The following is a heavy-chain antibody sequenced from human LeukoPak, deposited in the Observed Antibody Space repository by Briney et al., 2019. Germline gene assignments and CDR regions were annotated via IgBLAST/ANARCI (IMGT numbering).Heavy chain of an antibody. V-gene: IGHV4-39*01. CDR1: GGSISTSSYY. Sequence: SETLSLTCTVSGGSISTSSYYWGWIRQPPGKGLEWIGTIYYSGSTYYNPSIKSRVTISVDTSKNQFSLKLSSVTAADTAVYYCARRPAYYSESSGYVSYYFDYWGQGTLVTVSS. CDR3: ARRPAYYSESSGYVSYYFDY. D-gene: IGHD3-22*01. J-gene: IGHJ4*02. CDR2: IYYSGST.